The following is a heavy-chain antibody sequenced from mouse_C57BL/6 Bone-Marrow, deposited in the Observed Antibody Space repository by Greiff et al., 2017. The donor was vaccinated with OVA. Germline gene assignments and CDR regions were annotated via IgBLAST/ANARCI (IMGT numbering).Heavy chain of an antibody. CDR3: ARAGRRDY. V-gene: IGHV1-4*01. CDR1: GYTFTSYT. CDR2: INPSSGYT. J-gene: IGHJ2*01. Sequence: VQLQQSGAELARPGASVKMSCKASGYTFTSYTMHWVKQRPGQGLEWIGYINPSSGYTKYNQKFKDKATLTADKSSSTAYMKLSSLTSEDSAVYYCARAGRRDYWGQVTTLTVSS. D-gene: IGHD3-1*01.